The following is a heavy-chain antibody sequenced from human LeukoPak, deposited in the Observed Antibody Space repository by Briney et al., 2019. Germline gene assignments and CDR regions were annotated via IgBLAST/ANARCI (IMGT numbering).Heavy chain of an antibody. V-gene: IGHV3-74*01. CDR1: GFTFSSYW. J-gene: IGHJ4*02. CDR2: INSDGSST. CDR3: AKRYCTNGVCYRSFDY. D-gene: IGHD2-8*01. Sequence: GGSLRLSCAASGFTFSSYWMHWARQAPGKGLVWVSRINSDGSSTSYADSVKGRFTISRDNSKNTLYLQMNSLRAEDTAVYYCAKRYCTNGVCYRSFDYWGQGTLVTVSS.